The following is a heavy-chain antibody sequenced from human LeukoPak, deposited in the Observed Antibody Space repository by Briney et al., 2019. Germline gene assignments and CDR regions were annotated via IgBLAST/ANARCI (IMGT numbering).Heavy chain of an antibody. V-gene: IGHV3-11*04. J-gene: IGHJ4*02. CDR2: ISASGAVP. CDR1: VFRFDSFY. Sequence: GGSLRLSCAASVFRFDSFYMGWIRQVPGKGLDYIAFISASGAVPYYAESVKGRFTISRDNAKNSVSLQMNSLSADDTAVYYCEKSLIVASEDYWGQGTLVTVSS. D-gene: IGHD3-22*01. CDR3: EKSLIVASEDY.